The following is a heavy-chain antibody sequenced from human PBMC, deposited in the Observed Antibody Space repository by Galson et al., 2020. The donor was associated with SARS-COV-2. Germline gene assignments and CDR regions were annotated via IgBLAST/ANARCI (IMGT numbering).Heavy chain of an antibody. CDR1: GGSISRTGYY. V-gene: IGHV4-39*01. Sequence: SETLSLTCTVSGGSISRTGYYWGWIRQPPGKGLEWIGSVYYSGSSYYKQSLRSRVTISVDTSRNEFSLKMTSVTAADTAVYYCARQWGCGGDCYSDYWGRGTLVTVSS. J-gene: IGHJ4*02. CDR3: ARQWGCGGDCYSDY. D-gene: IGHD2-21*02. CDR2: VYYSGSS.